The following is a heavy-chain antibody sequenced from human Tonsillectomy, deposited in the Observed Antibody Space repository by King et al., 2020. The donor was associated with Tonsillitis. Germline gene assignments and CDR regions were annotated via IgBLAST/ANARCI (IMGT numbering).Heavy chain of an antibody. J-gene: IGHJ3*02. Sequence: VQLVESGGGLVKPGGSLRLSCAASGFTFSDYYMSWIRQAPGKGLEWVSYISSSSSYINYADSVKGRFTISRDNAKNSLYLQMDSLRAEDTAVYYCARSASMIRGVRDAFDIWGQGTMVIVSS. D-gene: IGHD3-10*01. CDR1: GFTFSDYY. CDR3: ARSASMIRGVRDAFDI. V-gene: IGHV3-11*06. CDR2: ISSSSSYI.